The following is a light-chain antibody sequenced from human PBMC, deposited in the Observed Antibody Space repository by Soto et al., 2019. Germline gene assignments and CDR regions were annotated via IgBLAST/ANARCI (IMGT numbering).Light chain of an antibody. CDR1: QSVSNNY. J-gene: IGKJ1*01. V-gene: IGKV3-20*01. CDR3: EQYGSSGT. CDR2: GAS. Sequence: EIVLTQSPGTLSLSPGERATLSCRASQSVSNNYLAWYQQKPGQAPRLLIYGASNSATGIPDTFSGSGSATDFTLNITRLEPEDFAVYYCEQYGSSGTFVQGTKV.